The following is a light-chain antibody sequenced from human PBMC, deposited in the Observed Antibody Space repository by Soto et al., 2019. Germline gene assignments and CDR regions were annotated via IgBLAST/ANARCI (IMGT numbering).Light chain of an antibody. CDR2: GVN. J-gene: IGLJ2*01. V-gene: IGLV2-8*01. Sequence: QSALTQPPSASGSPGQSVTISCTGTSIDVGGYNYVSWYQHHPGKAPKLMIYGVNKRPSGVPDRFSGSKSGNTASLTVSGLQAEDEADYYCSSYAGSKNFVVFGGGTKLTVL. CDR3: SSYAGSKNFVV. CDR1: SIDVGGYNY.